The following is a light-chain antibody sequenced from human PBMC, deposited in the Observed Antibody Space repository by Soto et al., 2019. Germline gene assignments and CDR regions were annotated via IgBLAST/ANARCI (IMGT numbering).Light chain of an antibody. V-gene: IGLV1-40*01. CDR3: QSYDSSLSGRVV. CDR2: GNS. Sequence: QSVLTQPPSVSGAPGQRVTISCTGSSPNIGAGYDVHWYQQLPGTAPKLLIYGNSNRPSGVPDRFSGSKSGTSASLAITGLQAEDEADYYCQSYDSSLSGRVVFGGGTKLTVL. CDR1: SPNIGAGYD. J-gene: IGLJ2*01.